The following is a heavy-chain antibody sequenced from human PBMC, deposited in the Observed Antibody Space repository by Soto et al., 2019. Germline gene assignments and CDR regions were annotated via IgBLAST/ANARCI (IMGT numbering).Heavy chain of an antibody. CDR1: GFTFSDYF. CDR3: ARSVRGLNDVLDL. J-gene: IGHJ3*01. Sequence: GGSLRLSCAASGFTFSDYFMDWARQAAGKGPEWVGRIRKGADSYSTEYAASVTDRFTISRDDSKNSLYLQMNSLKIEDTAVYYCARSVRGLNDVLDLWGRGTMVTVSS. V-gene: IGHV3-72*01. D-gene: IGHD3-10*01. CDR2: IRKGADSYST.